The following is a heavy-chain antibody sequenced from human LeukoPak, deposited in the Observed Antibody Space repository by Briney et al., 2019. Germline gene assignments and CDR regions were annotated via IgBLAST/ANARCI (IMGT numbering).Heavy chain of an antibody. D-gene: IGHD6-6*01. Sequence: GGSLRLSCAASGCTFSSYSMNWVRQAPGKGLEWVSYISSSSSTIYYADSLKGRFTFSRDNAKNSLYLQMNSLRAEDTAVYYCARDHASPKDAFDIWGQGTMVTVSS. V-gene: IGHV3-48*01. CDR2: ISSSSSTI. J-gene: IGHJ3*02. CDR3: ARDHASPKDAFDI. CDR1: GCTFSSYS.